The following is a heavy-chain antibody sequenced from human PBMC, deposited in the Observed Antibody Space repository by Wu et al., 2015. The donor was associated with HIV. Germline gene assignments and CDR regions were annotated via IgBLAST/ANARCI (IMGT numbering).Heavy chain of an antibody. CDR1: GYTFASHG. J-gene: IGHJ6*02. V-gene: IGHV1-69*05. CDR2: ITPLFGRP. CDR3: AISSGWSHYYGMDV. D-gene: IGHD6-19*01. Sequence: VQSRTEVKKPGASVRISCRAFGYTFASHGINWVRQAPGEGLEWMGRITPLFGRPTYAQRFQGRVTITTDESTTTAYMELSSLRSEDTAVYYCAISSGWSHYYGMDVWGQGTTVTVSS.